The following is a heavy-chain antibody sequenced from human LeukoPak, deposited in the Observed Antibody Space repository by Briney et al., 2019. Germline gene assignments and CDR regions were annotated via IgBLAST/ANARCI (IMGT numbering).Heavy chain of an antibody. J-gene: IGHJ6*02. V-gene: IGHV4-59*01. D-gene: IGHD3-22*01. CDR3: ARDSRRYDSSGSWYYYYYGMDV. CDR1: GGSLSSYY. Sequence: SETLSLTCTVSGGSLSSYYWSWIRQPPGKGLEWIGYIYYSGSTNYNPSLKSRVTISVDTSKNQFSLKLSSVTAADTAVYYCARDSRRYDSSGSWYYYYYGMDVWGQGTTVTVSS. CDR2: IYYSGST.